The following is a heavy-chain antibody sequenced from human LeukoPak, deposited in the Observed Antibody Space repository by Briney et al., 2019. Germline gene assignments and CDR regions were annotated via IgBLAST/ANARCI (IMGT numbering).Heavy chain of an antibody. J-gene: IGHJ4*02. CDR2: ISYDGSNK. CDR1: GFTFSSYA. D-gene: IGHD6-19*01. Sequence: PGGTLTLPCAASGFTFSSYAMHWVRQAPGKGLDWVACISYDGSNKYYADPVKGRFTISRDNSKNTLYLQMNSVRAEAAAVYYCARAPATHDSSGWYARYYFDYWGQGTLVTVSS. CDR3: ARAPATHDSSGWYARYYFDY. V-gene: IGHV3-30-3*01.